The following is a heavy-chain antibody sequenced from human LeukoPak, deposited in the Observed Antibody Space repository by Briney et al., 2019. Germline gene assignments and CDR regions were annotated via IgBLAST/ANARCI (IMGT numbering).Heavy chain of an antibody. CDR1: GFTFSSYA. CDR2: ISGGVDTT. CDR3: AKDKQWLVLDY. J-gene: IGHJ4*02. D-gene: IGHD6-19*01. Sequence: GGSLRLSCAASGFTFSSYAMSWVRQAPGKGLEWVSGISGGVDTTYFEDSVKGRFTISTDNSKNTLYLQMNRLRAEDTAVYYCAKDKQWLVLDYWGQGTLVTVSS. V-gene: IGHV3-23*01.